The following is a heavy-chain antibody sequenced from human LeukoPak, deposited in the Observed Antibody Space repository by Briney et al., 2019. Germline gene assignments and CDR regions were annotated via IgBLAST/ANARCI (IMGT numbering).Heavy chain of an antibody. CDR3: ARNSSSCSDI. CDR1: VYTFTIYG. J-gene: IGHJ3*02. CDR2: ISAYNGNT. V-gene: IGHV1-18*01. D-gene: IGHD6-13*01. Sequence: ASVTVSFTASVYTFTIYGISWVRQAPGQGGEWMGWISAYNGNTKYAEKLQGRVTMTTDTSTSTAYMELRSLRSDDTAVYYCARNSSSCSDIWGQGTMVTVSS.